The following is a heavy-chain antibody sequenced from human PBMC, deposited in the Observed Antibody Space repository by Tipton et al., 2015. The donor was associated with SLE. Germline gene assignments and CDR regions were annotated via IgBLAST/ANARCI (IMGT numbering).Heavy chain of an antibody. CDR1: GGSFSGYY. CDR3: ARRYRGSSRLDY. CDR2: INHSGST. Sequence: TLSLTCAVYGGSFSGYYWSWIRQPPGKGLEWIGEINHSGSTYYNPSLKSRVTISVDTSKNQFSLKLSSVTAADTAVYYCARRYRGSSRLDYWGQGTLVTVSS. J-gene: IGHJ4*02. V-gene: IGHV4-34*01. D-gene: IGHD6-13*01.